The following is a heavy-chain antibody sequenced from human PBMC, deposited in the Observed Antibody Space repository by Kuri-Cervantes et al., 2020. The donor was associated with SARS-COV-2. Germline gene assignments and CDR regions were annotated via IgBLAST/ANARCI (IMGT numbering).Heavy chain of an antibody. D-gene: IGHD2-8*02. V-gene: IGHV4-34*01. Sequence: SETLSLTCAVYGGSFSDYYWSWVRQPPGKGLEWIGEINHSGNTNYDPSLKSRVTISIDTSKNQFSLKLSSVTAPDTAVYYCARAFGTGQFDYWGQGMLVTVSS. CDR2: INHSGNT. CDR1: GGSFSDYY. CDR3: ARAFGTGQFDY. J-gene: IGHJ4*02.